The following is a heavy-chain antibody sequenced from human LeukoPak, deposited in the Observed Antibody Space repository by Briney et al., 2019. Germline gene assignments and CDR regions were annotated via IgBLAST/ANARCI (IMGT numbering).Heavy chain of an antibody. J-gene: IGHJ4*02. CDR1: GFTLSSYA. V-gene: IGHV3-23*01. Sequence: GGSLRLSCAASGFTLSSYAMSWVRQAPGKGLEWVSAISGSGGSTYYADSVKGRFTISRDNFKNTLYLQMNSLRAEDTAVYYCAKVANMGSSFDYWGQGTLVTVSS. CDR2: ISGSGGST. D-gene: IGHD1-26*01. CDR3: AKVANMGSSFDY.